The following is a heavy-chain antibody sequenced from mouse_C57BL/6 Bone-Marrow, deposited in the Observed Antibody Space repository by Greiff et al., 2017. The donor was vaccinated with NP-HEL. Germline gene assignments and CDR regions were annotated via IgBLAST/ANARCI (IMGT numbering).Heavy chain of an antibody. CDR3: ARALLYSKTDYAMDY. D-gene: IGHD2-5*01. CDR1: GYTFTTYP. Sequence: VQGVESGAELVKPGASVKMSCKASGYTFTTYPIEWMKQNHGKSLEWIGNFHPYNDDTKYNEKFKGKATLTVEKSSSTVYLELSRLTSDDSAVYYCARALLYSKTDYAMDYWGQGTSVTVSS. CDR2: FHPYNDDT. J-gene: IGHJ4*01. V-gene: IGHV1-47*01.